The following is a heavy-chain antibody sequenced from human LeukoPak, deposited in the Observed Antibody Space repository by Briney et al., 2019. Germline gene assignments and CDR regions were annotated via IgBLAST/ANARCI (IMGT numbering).Heavy chain of an antibody. J-gene: IGHJ6*02. CDR2: ISSSSSYI. Sequence: GGSPRLSCAASGFTFSSYSMNWVRQAPGKGLEWVSSISSSSSYIYYADSVKGRFTISRDNAKNSLYLQMNSLRAEDTAVYYCARDLGYYDFWSGPSGMDVWGQGTTVTVSS. CDR3: ARDLGYYDFWSGPSGMDV. D-gene: IGHD3-3*01. CDR1: GFTFSSYS. V-gene: IGHV3-21*01.